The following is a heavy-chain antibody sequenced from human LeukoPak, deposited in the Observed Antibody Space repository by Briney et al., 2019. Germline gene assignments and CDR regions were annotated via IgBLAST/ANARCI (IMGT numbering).Heavy chain of an antibody. CDR3: ARTVGHLDS. J-gene: IGHJ4*02. D-gene: IGHD4-23*01. Sequence: SETLSLTCTVSGGSISSSSYYWGWIRQPPGKGLEWIGSIYYSGSTYYNPSLKSRVTISVDTSKNQFSLKLSSVTAADTAVYYCARTVGHLDSWGQGTLVTVSS. CDR1: GGSISSSSYY. CDR2: IYYSGST. V-gene: IGHV4-39*01.